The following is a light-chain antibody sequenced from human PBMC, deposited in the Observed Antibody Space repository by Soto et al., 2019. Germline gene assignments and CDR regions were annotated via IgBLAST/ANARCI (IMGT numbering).Light chain of an antibody. CDR3: QQYKKWPRT. CDR2: GAS. J-gene: IGKJ1*01. Sequence: EIVLTQSPGTLSLSPGERATLSCRASQSVSNNYLAWYQQKPGQAPRLLIYGASNRATGIPDRFSGSGSGTDFTLTISRLEPEDFAVYYCQQYKKWPRTFGHGTKVDIK. CDR1: QSVSNNY. V-gene: IGKV3-20*01.